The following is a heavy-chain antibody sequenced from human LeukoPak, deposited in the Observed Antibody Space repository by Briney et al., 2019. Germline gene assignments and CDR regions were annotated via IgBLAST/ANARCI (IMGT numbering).Heavy chain of an antibody. J-gene: IGHJ4*02. V-gene: IGHV3-7*01. Sequence: PGGSLRLSCAASGFIFSSYWMSWVRQAPGKGLEWVANIKQDGSEKYYVDSVKGRFTISRDNAKNSLYLQMNSLRAEDTAVYYCAREGGDYGDADGYWGQGTLVTVSS. CDR2: IKQDGSEK. CDR1: GFIFSSYW. CDR3: AREGGDYGDADGY. D-gene: IGHD4-17*01.